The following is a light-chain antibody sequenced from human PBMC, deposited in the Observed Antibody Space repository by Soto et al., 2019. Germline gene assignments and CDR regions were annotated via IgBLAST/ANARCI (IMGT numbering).Light chain of an antibody. Sequence: EIVLTQSPATLSVSPGERVTLSCRASQSLSSSYVAWYQQKVGQPPRLLIYGASTRATGVPARFSGSGSGTEFTLTISSLQSEDFAVYYCQQYINLWTFGQGTKVDIK. CDR1: QSLSSSY. CDR3: QQYINLWT. J-gene: IGKJ1*01. CDR2: GAS. V-gene: IGKV3-15*01.